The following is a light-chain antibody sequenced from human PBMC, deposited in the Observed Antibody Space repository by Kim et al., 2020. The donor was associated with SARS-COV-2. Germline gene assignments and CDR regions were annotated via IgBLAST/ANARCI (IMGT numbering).Light chain of an antibody. CDR2: KAS. CDR1: QGFNSW. J-gene: IGKJ4*01. CDR3: QHYITYPLT. Sequence: ASVGNRATNTGRASQGFNSWLACYQQKSGKAPKLLIYKASSVESGVPSRFSGSGSGSEFTLTISNLQPDDFATYYCQHYITYPLTFGGGTKVDIK. V-gene: IGKV1-5*03.